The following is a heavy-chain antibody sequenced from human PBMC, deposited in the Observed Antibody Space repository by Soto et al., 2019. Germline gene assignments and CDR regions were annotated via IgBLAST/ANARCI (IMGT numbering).Heavy chain of an antibody. D-gene: IGHD2-15*01. CDR2: INPSGGST. CDR1: GGTFSSYA. J-gene: IGHJ3*02. V-gene: IGHV1-46*01. CDR3: ARVKKGYCSGGSCYDAFDI. Sequence: ASVKVSCKASGGTFSSYAISWVRQAPGQGLEWMGIINPSGGSTSYAQKFQGRVTMTRDTSTSTVYMELSSLRSEDTAVYYCARVKKGYCSGGSCYDAFDIWGQGTMVTVSS.